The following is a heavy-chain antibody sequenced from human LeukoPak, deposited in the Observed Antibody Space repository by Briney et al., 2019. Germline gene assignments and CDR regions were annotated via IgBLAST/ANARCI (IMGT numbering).Heavy chain of an antibody. D-gene: IGHD4-17*01. CDR1: GYIFTGYY. Sequence: ASVKVSCKASGYIFTGYYMHWVRQAPGQGLEWMGWINPNSGDTNYAQKFQGRVTMTRDTSISTAYMELSSLRSEDTAVYYCARGNEQVYGDYGQKHYYYYMDVWGKGTTVTVSS. CDR2: INPNSGDT. CDR3: ARGNEQVYGDYGQKHYYYYMDV. V-gene: IGHV1-2*02. J-gene: IGHJ6*03.